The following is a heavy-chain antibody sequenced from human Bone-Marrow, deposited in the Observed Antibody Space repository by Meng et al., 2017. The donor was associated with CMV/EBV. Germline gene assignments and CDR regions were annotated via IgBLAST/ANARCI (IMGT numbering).Heavy chain of an antibody. CDR1: GGSFSGYY. V-gene: IGHV4-34*01. D-gene: IGHD3-10*01. CDR2: INHSGST. Sequence: GSLRLSCAVYGGSFSGYYWSWIRQPPGKGLEWIGEINHSGSTNYNPSLKSRVTISVDTSKNQFSLKLSSVTAADTAVYYCARDEGGVVLGAFDIWGQGTMVTV. J-gene: IGHJ3*02. CDR3: ARDEGGVVLGAFDI.